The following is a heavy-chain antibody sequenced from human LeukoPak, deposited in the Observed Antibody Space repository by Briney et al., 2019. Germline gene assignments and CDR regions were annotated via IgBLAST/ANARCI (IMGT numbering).Heavy chain of an antibody. Sequence: GESLKISCKGSGYSFTSYGIGWVRQMPGKGLEWMGIIYPGDSETRYSPSFEGQVTISADKSITTASLHWSSLNAAATDIYYCATKGIEGSLAGSDNSWGQGTPVPVS. D-gene: IGHD6-13*01. CDR3: ATKGIEGSLAGSDNS. J-gene: IGHJ1*01. V-gene: IGHV5-51*01. CDR2: IYPGDSET. CDR1: GYSFTSYG.